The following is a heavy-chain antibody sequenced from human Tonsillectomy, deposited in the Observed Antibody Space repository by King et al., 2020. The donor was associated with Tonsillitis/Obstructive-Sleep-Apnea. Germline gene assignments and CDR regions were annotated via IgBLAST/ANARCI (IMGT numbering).Heavy chain of an antibody. J-gene: IGHJ3*02. D-gene: IGHD2-2*01. Sequence: VQLVESGGGVVQPGRSLRLSCAASGFTFSSYGMHWVRQAPGKGLEWVAVIWYDGSNKYYADSVKGRFTISRDNSKNTLYLQMNSLRAEDTAVYYCARDPPSSGPAASWVAFDIWGQGTMVTVSS. CDR3: ARDPPSSGPAASWVAFDI. CDR1: GFTFSSYG. V-gene: IGHV3-33*01. CDR2: IWYDGSNK.